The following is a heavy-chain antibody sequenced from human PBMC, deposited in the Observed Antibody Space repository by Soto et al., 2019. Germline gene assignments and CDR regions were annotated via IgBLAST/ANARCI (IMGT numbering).Heavy chain of an antibody. V-gene: IGHV4-31*03. CDR1: GGSISSGGYY. CDR2: IYYSGST. J-gene: IGHJ5*02. CDR3: ARAEHLEFGDFIVVVPAASPPSHVWFDP. Sequence: SEALSLTCTVSGGSISSGGYYWSWIRQHPGKGLEWIGYIYYSGSTYYNPSLKSRVTISVDTSKNQFSLKLSSVTAADTAVYYCARAEHLEFGDFIVVVPAASPPSHVWFDPWGQGTLVTVSS. D-gene: IGHD2-2*01.